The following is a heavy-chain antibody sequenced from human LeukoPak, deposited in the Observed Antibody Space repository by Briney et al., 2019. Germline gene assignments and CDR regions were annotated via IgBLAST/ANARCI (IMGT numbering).Heavy chain of an antibody. CDR1: AGNFRSYA. Sequence: ASVTVSCTASAGNFRSYAISWARQAPGQGLEWMGGIILIFVTTNNAQNFQDGDTITADESTSTAYMELSSLRSEDTAVYYCARDRRPLSNYDYYYYRMDVWVQGTTVTVSS. J-gene: IGHJ6*02. V-gene: IGHV1-69*13. CDR3: ARDRRPLSNYDYYYYRMDV. CDR2: IILIFVTT. D-gene: IGHD4-11*01.